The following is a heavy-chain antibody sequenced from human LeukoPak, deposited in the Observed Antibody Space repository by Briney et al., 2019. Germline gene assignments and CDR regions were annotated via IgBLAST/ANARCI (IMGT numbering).Heavy chain of an antibody. CDR3: ARVFYDSSGYYPRYFDY. CDR2: IYSGGST. J-gene: IGHJ4*02. Sequence: SGGSLRLSCAASGFTFSNAWMSWVRQAPGKGLEWVSVIYSGGSTYYADSVKGRFTISRDNSKNTLYLQMNSLRAEDTAVYYCARVFYDSSGYYPRYFDYWGQGTLVTVSS. V-gene: IGHV3-53*01. D-gene: IGHD3-22*01. CDR1: GFTFSNAW.